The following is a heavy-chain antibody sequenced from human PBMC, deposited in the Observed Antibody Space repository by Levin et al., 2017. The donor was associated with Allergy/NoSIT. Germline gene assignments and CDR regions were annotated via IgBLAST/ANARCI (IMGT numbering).Heavy chain of an antibody. V-gene: IGHV3-15*01. CDR1: GFTFSNAW. CDR3: TTDHSGSYSTGYYFDY. CDR2: IKSKTDGGTT. J-gene: IGHJ4*02. D-gene: IGHD1-26*01. Sequence: LSLTCAASGFTFSNAWMSWVRQAPGKGLEWVGRIKSKTDGGTTDYAAPVKGRFTISRDDSKNTLYLQMNSLKTEDTAVYYCTTDHSGSYSTGYYFDYWGQGTLVTVSS.